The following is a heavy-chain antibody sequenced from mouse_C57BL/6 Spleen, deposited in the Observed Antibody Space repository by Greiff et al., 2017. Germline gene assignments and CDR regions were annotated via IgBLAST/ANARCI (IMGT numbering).Heavy chain of an antibody. J-gene: IGHJ1*03. CDR3: ARSRYDYALYCYFDV. D-gene: IGHD2-4*01. CDR1: GYAFSSYW. Sequence: LVESGAELVKPGASVKISCKASGYAFSSYWMNWVKQRPGKGLEWIGQIYPGDGDTNSNGKFKGKATLTADTSTSTAYMQLSSLTSEDSAVYFCARSRYDYALYCYFDVWGTGTTVTVSS. V-gene: IGHV1-80*01. CDR2: IYPGDGDT.